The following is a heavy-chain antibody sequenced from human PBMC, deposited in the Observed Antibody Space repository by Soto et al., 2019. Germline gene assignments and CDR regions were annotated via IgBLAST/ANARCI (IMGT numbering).Heavy chain of an antibody. Sequence: PGGSLRLCCAASGFTFSSYSMNWVRQAPGKGLEWVSSISSSSSLIYYADSVKGRFTISRDNAKNSLYLQMNSLRAEDTAVYYCARPPYGSGSPFAFDIWGQGTMVTVSS. CDR3: ARPPYGSGSPFAFDI. CDR2: ISSSSSLI. J-gene: IGHJ3*02. CDR1: GFTFSSYS. D-gene: IGHD3-10*01. V-gene: IGHV3-21*01.